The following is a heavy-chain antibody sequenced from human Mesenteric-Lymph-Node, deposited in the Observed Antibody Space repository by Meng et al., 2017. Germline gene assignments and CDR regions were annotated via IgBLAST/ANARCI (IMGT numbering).Heavy chain of an antibody. CDR3: ARISAGDEEFDY. V-gene: IGHV1-2*02. CDR1: GFTFTGYY. CDR2: INPNSGGA. Sequence: ASVKVSCKASGFTFTGYYMHWVRQAPGQGLEWMGWINPNSGGAIYAQRFQGRVTMTRDTSVTTAYMEVSRLRSDDTATYYCARISAGDEEFDYWGQGTLVTVSS. J-gene: IGHJ4*02. D-gene: IGHD7-27*01.